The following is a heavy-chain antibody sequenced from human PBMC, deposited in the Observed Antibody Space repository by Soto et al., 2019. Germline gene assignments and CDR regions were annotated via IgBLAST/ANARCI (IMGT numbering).Heavy chain of an antibody. CDR1: GYTFTSYD. CDR3: AVGKWNIVVVPAARRPRADWFDP. J-gene: IGHJ5*02. V-gene: IGHV1-8*01. CDR2: MNPNSGNT. D-gene: IGHD2-2*01. Sequence: ASVKVSCMASGYTFTSYDINWVRQATGQGLEWMGWMNPNSGNTGYAQKFQGRVTMTRNTSISTAYMELSSLRSEDTAVYYCAVGKWNIVVVPAARRPRADWFDPWGQGTLVTVSS.